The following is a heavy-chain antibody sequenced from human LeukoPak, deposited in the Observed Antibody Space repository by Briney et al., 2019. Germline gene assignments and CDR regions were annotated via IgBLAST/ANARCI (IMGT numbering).Heavy chain of an antibody. CDR1: GYSFTSYW. Sequence: GESLKISCKGSGYSFTSYWIGWVRQMPGKGLEWMGIIYPGDSDTRYSPSFQGQVTISAGKSISIAYLQWSSLKASDTAMYYCATVIRYSSGWIDAFDIWGQGTMVTVSS. CDR3: ATVIRYSSGWIDAFDI. J-gene: IGHJ3*02. V-gene: IGHV5-51*01. CDR2: IYPGDSDT. D-gene: IGHD6-19*01.